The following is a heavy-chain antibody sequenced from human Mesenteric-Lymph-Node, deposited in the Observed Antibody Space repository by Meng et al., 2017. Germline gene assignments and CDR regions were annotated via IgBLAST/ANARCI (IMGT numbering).Heavy chain of an antibody. V-gene: IGHV3-11*01. J-gene: IGHJ4*02. CDR2: ISGSASTT. CDR3: ARVSTDFWSESYYFDY. CDR1: GFKFSDYY. Sequence: GRLGGLGGGLAKAGGSLVLSWAASGFKFSDYYRSWIRQAPGKGLEWVSYISGSASTTYDADSMKGRFTISRDNAKNSLFLQMNSLRVEDTAVYYCARVSTDFWSESYYFDYWGQGTLVTVSS. D-gene: IGHD3-3*01.